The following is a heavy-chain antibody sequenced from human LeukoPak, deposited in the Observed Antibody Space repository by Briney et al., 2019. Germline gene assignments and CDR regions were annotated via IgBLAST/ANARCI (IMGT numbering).Heavy chain of an antibody. V-gene: IGHV3-21*01. CDR3: ARSHRIAVAAPIFDY. CDR2: ISSSSSYI. D-gene: IGHD6-19*01. J-gene: IGHJ4*02. Sequence: GGSLRLSCAASGFPFSNYAMTWVRQAPGKGLERVSGISSSSSYIYYADSVKGRFTISRDNAKNSLYLQMNSLRAEDTAVYYCARSHRIAVAAPIFDYWGQGTLVTVSS. CDR1: GFPFSNYA.